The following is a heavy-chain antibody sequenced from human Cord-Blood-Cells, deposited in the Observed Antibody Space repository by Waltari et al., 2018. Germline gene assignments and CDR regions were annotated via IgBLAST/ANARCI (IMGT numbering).Heavy chain of an antibody. Sequence: QVQLVQSGAEVKKPGASVKVSCKVSGYTLTELSMHWVRQAPGKGLEWMGGFDPEEGETIYAQKFQGRVTMTEETSTDTAYMELSSLRSEDTAVYYCATTTYSTAFDIWGQGTMVTVSS. CDR1: GYTLTELS. CDR3: ATTTYSTAFDI. J-gene: IGHJ3*02. V-gene: IGHV1-24*01. D-gene: IGHD2-15*01. CDR2: FDPEEGET.